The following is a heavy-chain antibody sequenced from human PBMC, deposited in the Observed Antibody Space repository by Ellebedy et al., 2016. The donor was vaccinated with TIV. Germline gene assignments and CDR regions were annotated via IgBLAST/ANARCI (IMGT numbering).Heavy chain of an antibody. CDR2: INSDGSST. J-gene: IGHJ6*02. D-gene: IGHD6-19*01. V-gene: IGHV3-74*01. Sequence: GESLKISXAASGFTFSSYWMHWVRQAPGKGLVWVSRINSDGSSTSYADSVKGRFTISRDNAKNTLYLQMNSLRAEDTAVYYCAREYVWQWLPMDVWGQGTTVTVSS. CDR3: AREYVWQWLPMDV. CDR1: GFTFSSYW.